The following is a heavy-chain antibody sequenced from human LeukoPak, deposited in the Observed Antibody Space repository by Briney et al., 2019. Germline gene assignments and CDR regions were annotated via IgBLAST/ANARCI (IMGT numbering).Heavy chain of an antibody. D-gene: IGHD6-13*01. Sequence: PGESLKICCKGSGYSFTSYWNGWVRQMPRKDLEWMGIIYPGDSDTRSSPSFQGQVPISGDKSISTAYLQWRSLKASDTAMYYCARRAGISWFDPWGQGTLVTVSS. CDR3: ARRAGISWFDP. V-gene: IGHV5-51*01. CDR2: IYPGDSDT. CDR1: GYSFTSYW. J-gene: IGHJ5*02.